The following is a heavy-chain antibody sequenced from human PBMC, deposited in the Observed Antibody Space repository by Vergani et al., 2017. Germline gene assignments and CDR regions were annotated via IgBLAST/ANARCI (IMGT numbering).Heavy chain of an antibody. CDR3: AGGRDGSENGGALQL. D-gene: IGHD3-10*01. Sequence: EKQLVQSGSETKKPGESLKISCQAFGYIFSNFWIGWVRQRPGRGLEWMGIIYPGDSEVKSNPTFRGQVIFSVDTSVNTAYLQWRSLQASDTATYFCAGGRDGSENGGALQLLGQGTNITVSS. V-gene: IGHV5-51*01. CDR2: IYPGDSEV. CDR1: GYIFSNFW. J-gene: IGHJ3*01.